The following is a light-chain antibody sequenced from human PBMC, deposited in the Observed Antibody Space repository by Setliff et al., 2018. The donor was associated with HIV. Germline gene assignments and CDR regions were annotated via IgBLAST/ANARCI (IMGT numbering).Light chain of an antibody. CDR3: SSYTNTNTGV. Sequence: QSVLAQPASVSGSPGQSITISCTGSNSDVGGYNYVSWYQQHPGKAPKLMIYEVSNRPSGVSNRVSGSKSGNTASLTISGLQAEDEADYYCSSYTNTNTGVFGTGTKVTVL. CDR2: EVS. V-gene: IGLV2-14*01. J-gene: IGLJ1*01. CDR1: NSDVGGYNY.